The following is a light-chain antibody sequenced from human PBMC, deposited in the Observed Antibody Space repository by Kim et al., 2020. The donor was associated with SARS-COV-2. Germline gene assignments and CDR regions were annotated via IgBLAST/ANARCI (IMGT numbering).Light chain of an antibody. Sequence: GMTVTLSCTRSGSIASNYVQWYQQRPGRAPTTMIYEDNQGPSGVPDRFSGSIDSSSNSASLTISGLKTEDEADYYCQSYDSSIHVVFGGGTQLTVL. CDR3: QSYDSSIHVV. CDR1: GSIASNY. V-gene: IGLV6-57*03. J-gene: IGLJ2*01. CDR2: EDN.